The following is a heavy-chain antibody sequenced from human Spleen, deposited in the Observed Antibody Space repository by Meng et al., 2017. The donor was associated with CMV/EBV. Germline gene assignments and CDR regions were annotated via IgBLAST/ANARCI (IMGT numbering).Heavy chain of an antibody. J-gene: IGHJ6*02. CDR2: IWYDGSNK. CDR1: GFTFSSHA. Sequence: GGSLRLSCAASGFTFSSHAMHWVRQAPGKGLEWVALIWYDGSNKWYADSVKGRFTISRDNSKNTMSLQMNSLRAEDTAVYYCAKDGTAYYGLDVWGQGTTVTVSS. V-gene: IGHV3-33*06. CDR3: AKDGTAYYGLDV.